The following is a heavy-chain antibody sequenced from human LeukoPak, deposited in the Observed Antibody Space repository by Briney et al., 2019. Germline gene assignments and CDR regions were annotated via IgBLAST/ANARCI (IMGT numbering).Heavy chain of an antibody. CDR2: IYYSGST. CDR3: ARQIVVVPAAIGDAFDI. D-gene: IGHD2-2*02. J-gene: IGHJ3*02. Sequence: PSETLSLTCTVSGGPISSSSYYWGWIRQPPGKGLEWIGSIYYSGSTYYNPSLKSRVTISVDTSKNQFSLKLSSVTAADTAVYYCARQIVVVPAAIGDAFDIWGQGTMVTVSS. V-gene: IGHV4-39*01. CDR1: GGPISSSSYY.